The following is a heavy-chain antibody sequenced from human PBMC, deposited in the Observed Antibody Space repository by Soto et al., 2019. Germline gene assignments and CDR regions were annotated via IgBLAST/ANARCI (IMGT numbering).Heavy chain of an antibody. J-gene: IGHJ4*02. D-gene: IGHD3-10*01. CDR2: IKQDGSEK. Sequence: PGGSLRLSCAASGFTFSSYWMSWVRQAPGKGLEWVANIKQDGSEKYYVDSVKGRFTISRDNAKNSLYLQMNSLRAEDTAVYYCARAPILLWFGESPGYYFDYWGQGTLVTVSS. CDR3: ARAPILLWFGESPGYYFDY. V-gene: IGHV3-7*01. CDR1: GFTFSSYW.